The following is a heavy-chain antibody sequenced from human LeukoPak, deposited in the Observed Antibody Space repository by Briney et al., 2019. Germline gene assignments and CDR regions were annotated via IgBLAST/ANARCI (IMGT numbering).Heavy chain of an antibody. V-gene: IGHV1-18*01. J-gene: IGHJ4*02. CDR3: ARDNIHYYDSSGYYLFDY. CDR2: ISAYNGNT. D-gene: IGHD3-22*01. CDR1: GYTFTSYG. Sequence: ASVKVSCTASGYTFTSYGISWVRQAPGQGLKWMGWISAYNGNTNYAQKLQGRVTMTTDTSTSTAYMELRSLRSDDTAVYYCARDNIHYYDSSGYYLFDYWGQGTLVTVSS.